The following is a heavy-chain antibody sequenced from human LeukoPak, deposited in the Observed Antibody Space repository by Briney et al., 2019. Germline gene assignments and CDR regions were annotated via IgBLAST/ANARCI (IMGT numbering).Heavy chain of an antibody. Sequence: SETLSLTCTVSGASVSSGSYYWSWVRQPPGKGLEWIGYIYSSGITNYNPSLKSRVTISLDTSKNQFSLELNSVTAADTAVYYCARDPGRNSGRYYPFDYWGQGTLVTVSS. D-gene: IGHD1-26*01. J-gene: IGHJ4*02. CDR3: ARDPGRNSGRYYPFDY. CDR2: IYSSGIT. V-gene: IGHV4-61*01. CDR1: GASVSSGSYY.